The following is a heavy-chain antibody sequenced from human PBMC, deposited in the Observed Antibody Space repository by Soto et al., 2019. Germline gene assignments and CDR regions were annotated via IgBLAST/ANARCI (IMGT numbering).Heavy chain of an antibody. CDR2: IYYSGST. D-gene: IGHD1-1*01. CDR3: ARDIQYGRHFYGMDV. Sequence: QVQLQESGPGLVKPSQTLSLTCTVSGGSISSGGYYWSWIRQHPGKGLEWIGYIYYSGSTYYNPSLKCPVTISVDTSKNQFTLKLSSVTAADTAVYYWARDIQYGRHFYGMDVWGQGTTVTVSS. J-gene: IGHJ6*02. CDR1: GGSISSGGYY. V-gene: IGHV4-31*01.